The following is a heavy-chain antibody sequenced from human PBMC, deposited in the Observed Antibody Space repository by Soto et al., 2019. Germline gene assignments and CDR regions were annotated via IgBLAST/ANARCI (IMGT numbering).Heavy chain of an antibody. J-gene: IGHJ5*02. Sequence: PSQTLSLTCAISGDSVSSNSAAWNWIRQSPSRGLEWLGRTYYRSRWYNDYAISVKGRITINPDTSKNQFSLQLNSVIPEDTAVYSCARANLGRDRYTLDPFDPWGQGSLVTVSS. CDR3: ARANLGRDRYTLDPFDP. CDR2: TYYRSRWYN. D-gene: IGHD3-16*01. CDR1: GDSVSSNSAA. V-gene: IGHV6-1*01.